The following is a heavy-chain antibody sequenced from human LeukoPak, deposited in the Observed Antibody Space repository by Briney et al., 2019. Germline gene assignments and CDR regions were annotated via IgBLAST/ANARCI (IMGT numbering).Heavy chain of an antibody. CDR1: GFIFNTYS. CDR3: ARDCSSASCYWLFDY. CDR2: ISSSGSTI. D-gene: IGHD2-2*01. V-gene: IGHV3-48*04. J-gene: IGHJ4*02. Sequence: GGSLRLSCAASGFIFNTYSMNWVRQAPGKGLEWVSYISSSGSTIYYADSVKGRFTISKDNAKNSLYLQMNSLRAEDTAVYYCARDCSSASCYWLFDYWGQGILLTVSS.